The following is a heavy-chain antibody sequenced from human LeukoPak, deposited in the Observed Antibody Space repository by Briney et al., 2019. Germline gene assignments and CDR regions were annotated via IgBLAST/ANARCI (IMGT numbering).Heavy chain of an antibody. CDR3: ARPVSAQGTNAFDI. J-gene: IGHJ3*02. CDR2: IYHSRSGST. Sequence: PSETLSLTCAVAGYSISSGYYWGWIRQPPGRGLEWIGSIYHSRSGSTYYNPSLKSRVTMSVDMSKNQFSLKLTSVTAADTAVYYCARPVSAQGTNAFDIWVQGTMVTVSS. V-gene: IGHV4-38-2*01. D-gene: IGHD2-8*01. CDR1: GYSISSGYY.